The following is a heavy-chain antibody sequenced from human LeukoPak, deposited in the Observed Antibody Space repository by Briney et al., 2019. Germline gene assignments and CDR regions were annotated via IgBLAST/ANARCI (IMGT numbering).Heavy chain of an antibody. V-gene: IGHV3-15*01. CDR1: GFIFTTNW. J-gene: IGHJ4*02. CDR2: IKSKTDGGTT. CDR3: TPFILEANHF. Sequence: GGSLRLSCAASGFIFTTNWMQWVRQAPGKGLEWVGRIKSKTDGGTTDYAAPVKGRFTISRDDSKNTLYLQMNSLKTEDTAVYYCTPFILEANHFWGQGTLVTVSS.